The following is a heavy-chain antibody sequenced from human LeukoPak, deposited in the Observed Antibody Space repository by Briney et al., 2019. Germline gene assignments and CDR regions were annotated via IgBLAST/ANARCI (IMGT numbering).Heavy chain of an antibody. V-gene: IGHV3-9*01. D-gene: IGHD6-13*01. J-gene: IGHJ4*02. CDR2: ISWNSGSI. Sequence: GGSLRLSCAASGFTFDDYAMHWVRQAPGKGPEWVSGISWNSGSIGYADSVKGRFTISRDNAKNTLHLQMNSLRAEDTAVYYCARDWYSSSLWGQGTLVTVSS. CDR3: ARDWYSSSL. CDR1: GFTFDDYA.